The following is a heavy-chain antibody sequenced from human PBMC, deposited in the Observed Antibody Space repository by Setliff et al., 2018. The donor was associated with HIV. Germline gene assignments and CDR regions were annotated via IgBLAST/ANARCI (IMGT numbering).Heavy chain of an antibody. Sequence: QSSETLSLSCAASGFTVSSNYMSWVRQAPGKGLEWVSVIYSGYSTYYADSVKGRFTISRDNSKNTLYLQMNSLRVDDTAVYYCAREAGYGEQWLISGFPWGQGTLVTVSS. CDR3: AREAGYGEQWLISGFP. D-gene: IGHD6-19*01. V-gene: IGHV3-66*02. CDR2: IYSGYST. J-gene: IGHJ5*02. CDR1: GFTVSSNY.